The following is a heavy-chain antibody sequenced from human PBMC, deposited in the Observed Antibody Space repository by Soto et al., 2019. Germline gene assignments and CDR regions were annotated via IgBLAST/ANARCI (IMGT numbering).Heavy chain of an antibody. CDR3: ASRSGYSYGFYFDY. CDR2: ISGSGGST. V-gene: IGHV3-23*01. CDR1: GFTFSSYA. Sequence: PGGSLRLACAASGFTFSSYAMSWVRQAPGKGLEWVSAISGSGGSTYYADSVKGRFTISRDNSKNTLYLQMNSLRAEDTAVYYCASRSGYSYGFYFDYWGQGTLVTVSS. D-gene: IGHD5-18*01. J-gene: IGHJ4*02.